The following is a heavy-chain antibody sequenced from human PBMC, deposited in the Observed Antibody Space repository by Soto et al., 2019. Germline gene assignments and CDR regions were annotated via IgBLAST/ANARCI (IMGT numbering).Heavy chain of an antibody. J-gene: IGHJ4*02. V-gene: IGHV4-39*07. Sequence: SETLSLTCTVSGGYISSSSYYWGWIRQPPGKGLEWIGSIYYSGSTYYNPSLKSRVTISVDKSKNQFSLNLSSVTAADTAVYYCARVGYYYDNSASLRAVYFDYWGQGTLVTVSS. CDR2: IYYSGST. D-gene: IGHD3-22*01. CDR3: ARVGYYYDNSASLRAVYFDY. CDR1: GGYISSSSYY.